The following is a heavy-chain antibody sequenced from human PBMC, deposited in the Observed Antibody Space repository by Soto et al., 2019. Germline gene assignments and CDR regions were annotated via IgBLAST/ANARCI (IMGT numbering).Heavy chain of an antibody. D-gene: IGHD3-16*01. CDR1: GFTFISYG. CDR2: ISYDGSNK. Sequence: PGGSLRLSCAASGFTFISYGMHWVRQAPGKGLEWVAVISYDGSNKYYADSVKGRFTISRDNSKNTLYLQMNSLRAEDTAVYYCAKRPSLGYWGQGTLVTVSS. V-gene: IGHV3-30*18. J-gene: IGHJ4*02. CDR3: AKRPSLGY.